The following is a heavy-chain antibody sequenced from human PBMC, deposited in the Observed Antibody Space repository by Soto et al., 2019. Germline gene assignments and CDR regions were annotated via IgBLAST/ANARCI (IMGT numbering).Heavy chain of an antibody. CDR1: GFTFGDYA. V-gene: IGHV3-49*03. Sequence: GGSLRLSCTASGFTFGDYAMSWFRQAPGKGLEWVGFIRSKAYGGTTEYAASVKGRFTISRDDSKSIAYLQMNSLKTEDTAVYYCTRGPRARGYSYGYDYYYYGMDVWGQGTTVTVSS. D-gene: IGHD5-18*01. CDR2: IRSKAYGGTT. J-gene: IGHJ6*02. CDR3: TRGPRARGYSYGYDYYYYGMDV.